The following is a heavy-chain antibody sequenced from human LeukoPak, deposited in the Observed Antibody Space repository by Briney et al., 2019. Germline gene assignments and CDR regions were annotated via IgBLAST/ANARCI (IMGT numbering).Heavy chain of an antibody. D-gene: IGHD1-7*01. Sequence: SETLSLTCTVSGGSVSSGSYYWSWIRQPPGKGLEWIGYIYYSGSTNYNPSLKSRVTISVDTSKNQFSLKLSSVTAADTAVYYCARGPNWNYWPGHNNWFDPWGQGTLVTVSS. CDR3: ARGPNWNYWPGHNNWFDP. V-gene: IGHV4-61*01. CDR1: GGSVSSGSYY. J-gene: IGHJ5*02. CDR2: IYYSGST.